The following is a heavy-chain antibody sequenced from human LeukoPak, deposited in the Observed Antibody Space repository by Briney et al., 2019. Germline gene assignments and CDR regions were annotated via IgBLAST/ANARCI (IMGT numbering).Heavy chain of an antibody. Sequence: GGSLRLSCAASGFTFSSYSMNWVRQAPGKGLEWVSSISGTGDYIYYADSVKGRFTISRDNAKNLLYLQMNSLRAEDTAVYYCARDRIVGASDAFDIWGQGTMVTVSS. J-gene: IGHJ3*02. CDR3: ARDRIVGASDAFDI. CDR2: ISGTGDYI. CDR1: GFTFSSYS. D-gene: IGHD1-26*01. V-gene: IGHV3-21*01.